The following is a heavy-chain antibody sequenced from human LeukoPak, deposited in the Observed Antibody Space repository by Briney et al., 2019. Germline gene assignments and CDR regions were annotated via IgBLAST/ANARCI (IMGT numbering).Heavy chain of an antibody. J-gene: IGHJ6*03. CDR3: ARDLRRSGSYYYYYYYYMDV. Sequence: GASVKVSCKASGYTFTGYYMHWMRQAPGQGLEWMGWINPNSGGTNYAQKFQGRVTMTRDTSISTAYMELSRLRSDDTAVYYCARDLRRSGSYYYYYYYYMDVWGKGTTVTVSS. D-gene: IGHD1-26*01. CDR2: INPNSGGT. V-gene: IGHV1-2*02. CDR1: GYTFTGYY.